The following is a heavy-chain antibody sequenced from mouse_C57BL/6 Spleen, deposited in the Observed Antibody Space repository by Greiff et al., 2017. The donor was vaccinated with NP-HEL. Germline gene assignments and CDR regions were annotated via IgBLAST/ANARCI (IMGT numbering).Heavy chain of an antibody. Sequence: QVQLQQSGTELVKPGASVKLSCKASGYTFTSYWMHWVKQRPGQGLEWIGNINPSNGGTNYNEMFKSKATLTVDKSSSTAYMQLSSLTSEDSAVYYCARGIYYDYDGFAYWGQGTLVTVSA. CDR3: ARGIYYDYDGFAY. CDR2: INPSNGGT. J-gene: IGHJ3*01. D-gene: IGHD2-4*01. V-gene: IGHV1-53*01. CDR1: GYTFTSYW.